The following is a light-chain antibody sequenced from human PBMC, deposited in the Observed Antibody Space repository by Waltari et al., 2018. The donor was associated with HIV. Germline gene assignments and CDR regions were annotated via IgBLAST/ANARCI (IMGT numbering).Light chain of an antibody. CDR2: QAT. CDR1: NLGHKY. J-gene: IGLJ3*02. Sequence: SYDLTQPPSVSVSSGQTATVTCSGVNLGHKYVSWYQQRSGQSPVLVIYQATKRPPGIPERFVGSTSENTATLTINETQPLDEAHYSCQAWDSGTIVFGGGTSLTVL. V-gene: IGLV3-1*01. CDR3: QAWDSGTIV.